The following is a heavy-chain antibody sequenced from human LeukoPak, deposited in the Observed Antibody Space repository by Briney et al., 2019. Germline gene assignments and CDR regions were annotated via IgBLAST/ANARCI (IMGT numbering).Heavy chain of an antibody. V-gene: IGHV1-18*01. J-gene: IGHJ4*02. CDR3: ARVEALFGGFGLEY. CDR1: GYTFTSYV. D-gene: IGHD3-16*01. CDR2: SDPYSGNR. Sequence: ASVKVSCKASGYTFTSYVINWVRQAPGQGLEWVGWSDPYSGNRNYVQKLQGRVVMTTDSSTGTASLELTNLRSDDTAVYYCARVEALFGGFGLEYWGQGTQVTVSS.